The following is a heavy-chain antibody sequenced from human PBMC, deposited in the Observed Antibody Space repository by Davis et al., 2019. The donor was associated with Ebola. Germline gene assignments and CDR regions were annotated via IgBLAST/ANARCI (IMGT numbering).Heavy chain of an antibody. J-gene: IGHJ3*02. Sequence: GESLKIFCVASGFTFSSYWMHWVRQAPGKGLEWVSTYGTSADTYYADSVKGRFTISRDNSKNTLYLQMNGLRVEDTAIYFCVKDTSNIWFDIWGQGTMVTVSS. CDR1: GFTFSSYW. D-gene: IGHD1-26*01. V-gene: IGHV3-23*01. CDR3: VKDTSNIWFDI. CDR2: GTSADT.